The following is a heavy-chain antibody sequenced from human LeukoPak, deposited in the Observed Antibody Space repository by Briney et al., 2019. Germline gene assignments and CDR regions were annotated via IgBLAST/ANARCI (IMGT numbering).Heavy chain of an antibody. J-gene: IGHJ4*02. D-gene: IGHD6-19*01. Sequence: ASVKVSCKASRYSFTDYYIHWVRQAPGQGPEWMGWVNPSGGATKYAQKFQDRVTMTRDTSISTAYLELSGLTSDDTAVYYCATYTSAIQYFLYWGLGTLVTVSS. CDR3: ATYTSAIQYFLY. V-gene: IGHV1-2*02. CDR2: VNPSGGAT. CDR1: RYSFTDYY.